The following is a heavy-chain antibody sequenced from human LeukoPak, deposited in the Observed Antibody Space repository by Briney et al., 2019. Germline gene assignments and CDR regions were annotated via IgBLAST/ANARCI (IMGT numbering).Heavy chain of an antibody. D-gene: IGHD5-18*01. CDR1: GGSISSSDYY. J-gene: IGHJ4*02. CDR2: IYYSGTT. CDR3: ASSATAMVAFDY. Sequence: PETLSLTCTVSGGSISSSDYYWGWIRQPPGKGLEWIGSIYYSGTTYYNPSLKGRVTVSVDTSKNQFSLKLSSVTAADTALYYCASSATAMVAFDYWGQGTLVTVSS. V-gene: IGHV4-39*01.